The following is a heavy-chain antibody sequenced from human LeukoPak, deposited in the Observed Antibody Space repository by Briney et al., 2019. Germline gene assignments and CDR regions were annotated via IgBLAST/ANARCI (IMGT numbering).Heavy chain of an antibody. D-gene: IGHD2-15*01. Sequence: GGSLRLSCAASGFTVSSNYMSWVRQAPGKGLEWVSVIYSGGSTYYADSVKGRFTISRDNSKNTLYLQMNSLRAEDTAVYYCARAVDGGSYWYFDLWGRGTLVTVSS. CDR2: IYSGGST. V-gene: IGHV3-53*01. J-gene: IGHJ2*01. CDR1: GFTVSSNY. CDR3: ARAVDGGSYWYFDL.